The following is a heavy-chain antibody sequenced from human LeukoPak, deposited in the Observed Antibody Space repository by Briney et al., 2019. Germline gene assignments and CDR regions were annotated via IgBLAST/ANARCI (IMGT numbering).Heavy chain of an antibody. D-gene: IGHD3-3*01. J-gene: IGHJ4*02. V-gene: IGHV3-20*04. CDR2: ISRDGGRT. Sequence: GGSLRLSCAASGFTSGFTFDDYGMNWVRQVPGKGLEWVSGISRDGGRTGYADSAQRRFTISRDNSRNSLHLQMNSLRVEDTAFYYCVEDSNYDFWSGYYKGFDNWGQGTLVSVSS. CDR3: VEDSNYDFWSGYYKGFDN. CDR1: GFTFDDYG.